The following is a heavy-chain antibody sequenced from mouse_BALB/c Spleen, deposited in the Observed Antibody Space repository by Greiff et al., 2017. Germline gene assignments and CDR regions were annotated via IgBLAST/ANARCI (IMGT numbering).Heavy chain of an antibody. V-gene: IGHV14-3*02. CDR3: AYGSSYFFDY. Sequence: EVMLVESGAELVKPGASVKLSCTASGFNIKDTYMHWVKQRPEQGLEWIGRIDPANGNTKYDPKFQGKATITADTSSNTAYLQLSSLTSEDTAVYYCAYGSSYFFDYWGQGTTLTVSS. CDR1: GFNIKDTY. D-gene: IGHD1-1*01. CDR2: IDPANGNT. J-gene: IGHJ2*01.